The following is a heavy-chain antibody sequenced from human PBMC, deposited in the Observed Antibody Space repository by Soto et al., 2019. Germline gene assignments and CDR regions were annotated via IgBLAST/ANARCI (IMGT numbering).Heavy chain of an antibody. D-gene: IGHD6-6*01. V-gene: IGHV3-23*01. J-gene: IGHJ4*02. CDR2: ISGSGGST. CDR1: GFTFSSYA. CDR3: AKATNPQLTYRRSSLAFDY. Sequence: GGSLRLSCAASGFTFSSYAMSWVRQAPGKGLEWVSAISGSGGSTYYADSVKGRFTISRDNSKNTLYLQMNSLRAEDTAVYYCAKATNPQLTYRRSSLAFDYWGQGTLVTVSS.